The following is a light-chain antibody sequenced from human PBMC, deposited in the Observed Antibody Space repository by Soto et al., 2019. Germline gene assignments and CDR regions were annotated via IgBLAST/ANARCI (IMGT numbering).Light chain of an antibody. J-gene: IGKJ1*01. CDR3: QQRSNWPQT. Sequence: EIVLTQSPGTLSLSPGEGATLSCRASQSVSSSYLAWYQQKRGQAPRLLIYGASSRATGIPDRFSGSGSGTDFTLTISRLEPEDFAVYYCQQRSNWPQTFGQGTKVDIK. CDR1: QSVSSSY. CDR2: GAS. V-gene: IGKV3D-20*02.